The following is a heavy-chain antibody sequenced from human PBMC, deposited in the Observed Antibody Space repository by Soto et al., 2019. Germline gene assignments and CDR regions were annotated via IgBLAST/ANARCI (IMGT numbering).Heavy chain of an antibody. D-gene: IGHD1-26*01. V-gene: IGHV3-15*07. CDR1: GFTFSNAW. CDR3: NADSYSSIGVVRFDY. Sequence: GGSLRLSCAASGFTFSNAWINWVRQAPGKGLEWVGRIKSKTDGGTPDYAAPVKGRFAISRDDSKNMVYLQMNSLKTEDTGIYYCNADSYSSIGVVRFDYWGHGTLVTVSS. CDR2: IKSKTDGGTP. J-gene: IGHJ4*01.